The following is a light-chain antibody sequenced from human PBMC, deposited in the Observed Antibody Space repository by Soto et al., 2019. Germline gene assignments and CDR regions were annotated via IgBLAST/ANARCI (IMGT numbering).Light chain of an antibody. J-gene: IGKJ2*01. CDR2: GAS. Sequence: DIVMTQSPATLSVSPGERATLSCRASQSIDINLAWYQQKPGQAPRLLISGASTRATGIPTRFSGSGSGTEFTLTISSLQSEDFAVYYCQHYRVCPYTFGQGTKLDIK. CDR3: QHYRVCPYT. V-gene: IGKV3-15*01. CDR1: QSIDIN.